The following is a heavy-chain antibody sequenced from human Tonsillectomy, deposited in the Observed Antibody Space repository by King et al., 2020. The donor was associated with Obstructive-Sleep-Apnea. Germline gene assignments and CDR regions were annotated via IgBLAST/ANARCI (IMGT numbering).Heavy chain of an antibody. D-gene: IGHD1-26*01. CDR2: IYNSGNT. V-gene: IGHV4-59*01. J-gene: IGHJ1*01. CDR3: AIAGVGAWCFQH. CDR1: GGSITSNN. Sequence: QVQLQESGPGLVKTSETLSLTCTVSGGSITSNNWSWIRQPPGKGLEWIGYIYNSGNTNYNPSLNSRVTISVDTSKNHFSLSLSSVTAADTAVYYCAIAGVGAWCFQHWGQGTLVTVSS.